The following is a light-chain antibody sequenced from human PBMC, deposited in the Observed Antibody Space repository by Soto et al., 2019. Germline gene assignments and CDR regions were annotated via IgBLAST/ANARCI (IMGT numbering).Light chain of an antibody. J-gene: IGLJ1*01. V-gene: IGLV2-23*02. CDR1: SSDVGSYNL. Sequence: QSALTQPASVSGSPGQSITISCTGTSSDVGSYNLVSWYQQHPGKAPKFMLYEVSKRPSGVSNRFSGSKSGNTASLTISGLQAEDEADYYCCSYAGSRTYVFGTGTQLTVL. CDR3: CSYAGSRTYV. CDR2: EVS.